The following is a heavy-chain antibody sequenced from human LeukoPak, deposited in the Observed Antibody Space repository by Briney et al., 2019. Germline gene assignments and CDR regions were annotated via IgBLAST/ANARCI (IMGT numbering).Heavy chain of an antibody. CDR1: GYTFTSYG. Sequence: ASVKVSCKASGYTFTSYGISWVRQAPGRGLEWMGWISAYNGNTNYAQKLQGRVTMTTDTSTSTAYMELRSLGSDDTAVYYCARVGDTAMVLDYWGQGTLVTVSS. J-gene: IGHJ4*02. V-gene: IGHV1-18*01. D-gene: IGHD5-18*01. CDR3: ARVGDTAMVLDY. CDR2: ISAYNGNT.